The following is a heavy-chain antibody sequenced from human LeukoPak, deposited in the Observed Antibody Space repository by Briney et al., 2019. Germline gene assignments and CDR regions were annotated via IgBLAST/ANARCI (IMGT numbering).Heavy chain of an antibody. CDR2: IYPADSDT. CDR3: ARPPQGSSGPLGFDY. V-gene: IGHV5-51*01. J-gene: IGHJ4*02. D-gene: IGHD6-19*01. CDR1: GYTFTNYW. Sequence: GESLKISCKGSGYTFTNYWIGWVRQMPGKGLEWMGIIYPADSDTRYSPSFQGQVTISADKSISTAYLQWSSLKASDTAMYYCARPPQGSSGPLGFDYWGQGTLVTVSS.